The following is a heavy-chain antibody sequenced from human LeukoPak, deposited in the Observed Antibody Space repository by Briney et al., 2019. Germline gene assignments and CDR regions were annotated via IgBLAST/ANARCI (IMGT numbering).Heavy chain of an antibody. CDR2: IYSGGST. CDR1: GFTVSSNY. J-gene: IGHJ4*02. D-gene: IGHD6-13*01. Sequence: QTGGSLRLSCAASGFTVSSNYMSWVRQAPGKGLEWVSVIYSGGSTYYADSVKGRFTISRDNSKNTLYLQMESLRAEDTAVYYCASAGPYSRLDYWGQGTLVTVPS. V-gene: IGHV3-53*01. CDR3: ASAGPYSRLDY.